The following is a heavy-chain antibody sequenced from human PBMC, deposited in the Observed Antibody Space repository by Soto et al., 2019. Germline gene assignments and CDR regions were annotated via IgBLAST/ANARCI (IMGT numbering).Heavy chain of an antibody. Sequence: QVQLVQSGAEVKKPGASVKVSCKASGYTFTSYSMHWVRQAPGQRLEWMGWINAGNGNTKYSQKFQGRVTITRDTAASTAYMELSSLRSEATAVYYCARGLNVYYFDYWGQGTLVTVSS. CDR3: ARGLNVYYFDY. J-gene: IGHJ4*02. CDR2: INAGNGNT. D-gene: IGHD3-16*01. CDR1: GYTFTSYS. V-gene: IGHV1-3*01.